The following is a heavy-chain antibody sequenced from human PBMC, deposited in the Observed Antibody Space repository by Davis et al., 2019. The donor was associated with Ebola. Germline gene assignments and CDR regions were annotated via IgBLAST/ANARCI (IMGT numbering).Heavy chain of an antibody. CDR1: GGSVSSGGYY. Sequence: SETLSLTCTVSGGSVSSGGYYWNWIRQPPGKGLEWIGYIYYSGSTNYNPSLKTRVTISVDTSKNQFSLKLSSVTAADTAVYYCARQVLLWFGESSLYFDYWGQGTLVTVSS. V-gene: IGHV4-61*08. J-gene: IGHJ4*02. D-gene: IGHD3-10*01. CDR3: ARQVLLWFGESSLYFDY. CDR2: IYYSGST.